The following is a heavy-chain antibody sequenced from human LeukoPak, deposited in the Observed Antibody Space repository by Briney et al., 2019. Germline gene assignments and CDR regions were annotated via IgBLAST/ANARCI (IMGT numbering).Heavy chain of an antibody. Sequence: SETLSLTCAVPGGSISSGGYSWSWIRQPPGKGLEWIGYIYHSGSTYYNPSLKSRVTISVDRSKNQFSLKLSSVTAADTAVYYCAREGDYTFDYWGQGTLVTVSS. V-gene: IGHV4-30-2*01. CDR3: AREGDYTFDY. CDR2: IYHSGST. CDR1: GGSISSGGYS. D-gene: IGHD4-17*01. J-gene: IGHJ4*02.